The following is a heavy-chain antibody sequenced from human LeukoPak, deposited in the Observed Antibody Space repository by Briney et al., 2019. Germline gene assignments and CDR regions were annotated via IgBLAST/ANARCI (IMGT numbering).Heavy chain of an antibody. CDR2: ISYDGSNK. D-gene: IGHD6-6*01. CDR1: GFTFSSYA. V-gene: IGHV3-30-3*01. J-gene: IGHJ5*02. Sequence: GRSLRLSCAASGFTFSSYAMHWVRQAPGKGLEWVAVISYDGSNKYCADSVKGRFTISRDNSKNTLYLKMNSLRAEDTAVYYYARDRGSSSSWFDPWGQGTLVTVSS. CDR3: ARDRGSSSSWFDP.